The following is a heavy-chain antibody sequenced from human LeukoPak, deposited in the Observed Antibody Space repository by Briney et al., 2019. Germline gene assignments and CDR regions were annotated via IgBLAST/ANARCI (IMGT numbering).Heavy chain of an antibody. D-gene: IGHD6-6*01. V-gene: IGHV4-34*01. J-gene: IGHJ4*02. Sequence: SETLSLTCAVYGGSFSGYYWSWIRQPPGKGLEWVGEINHSGSTNYNPSLKSRVTISVDTSKNQFSLKLSSVTAADTAVYYCARHRAARVPFDYWGQGTLVTVSS. CDR3: ARHRAARVPFDY. CDR1: GGSFSGYY. CDR2: INHSGST.